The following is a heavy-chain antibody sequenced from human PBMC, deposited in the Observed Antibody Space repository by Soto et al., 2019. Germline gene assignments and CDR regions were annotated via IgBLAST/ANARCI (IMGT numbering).Heavy chain of an antibody. CDR3: ARAAYCGTGSCSDAFDT. CDR2: INAGNGNT. D-gene: IGHD2-21*01. V-gene: IGHV1-3*01. CDR1: GYTFTYYA. Sequence: ASVKVSCKASGYTFTYYAMYWVRHAPGQGLEWMGWINAGNGNTKYSQQFQGSVTITRDTSASTAYMELSSLRSEDTAVYYCARAAYCGTGSCSDAFDTWGQGTVVTVSS. J-gene: IGHJ3*02.